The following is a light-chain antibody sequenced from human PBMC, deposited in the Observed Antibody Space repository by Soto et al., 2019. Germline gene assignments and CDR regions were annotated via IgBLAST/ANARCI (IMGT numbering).Light chain of an antibody. CDR2: EGS. CDR1: SSDVGSYNL. V-gene: IGLV2-23*01. Sequence: QSALTQPASVSGSPGQSITISCTGTSSDVGSYNLVSWYQQHPGKAPKLMIYEGSKRPSGVSNRFSGSKSGNTASLAISGLQPEDEADYYCCSYAGGNTVFGGGTKLTVL. CDR3: CSYAGGNTV. J-gene: IGLJ2*01.